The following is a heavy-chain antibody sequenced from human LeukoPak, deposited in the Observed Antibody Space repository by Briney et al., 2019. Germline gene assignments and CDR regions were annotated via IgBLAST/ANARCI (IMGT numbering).Heavy chain of an antibody. CDR2: IYYSGTI. Sequence: SETLSLTCTVSGGSITGHYWNWIRQPPGKGLEWIGYIYYSGTIKYNPSLESRVTISVDTSKNQFSLILSSVTAADTAVYYCARGEDYKSSRFDPWGQGTLVTVSS. CDR1: GGSITGHY. CDR3: ARGEDYKSSRFDP. V-gene: IGHV4-59*11. D-gene: IGHD4-11*01. J-gene: IGHJ5*02.